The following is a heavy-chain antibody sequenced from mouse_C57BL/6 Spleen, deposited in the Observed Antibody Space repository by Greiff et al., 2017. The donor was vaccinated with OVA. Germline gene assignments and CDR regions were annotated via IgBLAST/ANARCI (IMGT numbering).Heavy chain of an antibody. J-gene: IGHJ2*01. CDR3: ARLGGYYSYYFGC. Sequence: VQLQQSGPELVKPGASVKISCKASGYSFTDYNMNWVKQSNGKSLEWIGVINPNYGTTSYNENFKGKATFTVDQSSSTVYMQLNSLTSEDSAVYYCARLGGYYSYYFGCWGKGTTLTVSS. CDR1: GYSFTDYN. D-gene: IGHD2-3*01. V-gene: IGHV1-39*01. CDR2: INPNYGTT.